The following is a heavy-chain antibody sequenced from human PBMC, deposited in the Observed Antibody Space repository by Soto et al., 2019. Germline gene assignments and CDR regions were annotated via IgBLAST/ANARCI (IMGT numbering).Heavy chain of an antibody. Sequence: PVGSLRLSCAVSGFTFGDSYMSWIRQAPGKGLEWLSYISPGSRYPAYADSVKGRFTISRDNAKRSLYLQMMSLTAEDTAIYYCVRGGGGGLFDPCGQGTMVTVSS. D-gene: IGHD2-15*01. CDR3: VRGGGGGLFDP. CDR2: ISPGSRYP. J-gene: IGHJ5*02. V-gene: IGHV3-11*06. CDR1: GFTFGDSY.